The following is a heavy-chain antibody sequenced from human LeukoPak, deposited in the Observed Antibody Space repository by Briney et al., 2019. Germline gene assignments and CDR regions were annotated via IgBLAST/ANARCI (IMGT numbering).Heavy chain of an antibody. Sequence: PSETLSLTCAVYGGSLSGYYWSWIRRPPGKGLEWIGEVSHSGRTNYNPSLKSRVIISIETSKSQFSLNLRSVTAADTGVYYCARQSISLFGVVKNWFDPWGQGTAVTVSS. D-gene: IGHD3-3*01. CDR1: GGSLSGYY. CDR2: VSHSGRT. V-gene: IGHV4-34*01. CDR3: ARQSISLFGVVKNWFDP. J-gene: IGHJ5*02.